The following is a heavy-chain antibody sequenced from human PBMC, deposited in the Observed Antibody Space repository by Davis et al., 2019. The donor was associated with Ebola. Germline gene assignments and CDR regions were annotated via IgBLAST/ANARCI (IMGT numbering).Heavy chain of an antibody. CDR3: ARDALGLLIFGYFDY. CDR1: GFTFSSYS. V-gene: IGHV3-48*02. D-gene: IGHD3-3*01. J-gene: IGHJ4*02. Sequence: GGSLRLSCAASGFTFSSYSMNWVRQAPGKGLEWVSYISSSSSTIYYADSVKGRFTISRDNAKNSLYLQMNSLGDEDTAVYYCARDALGLLIFGYFDYWGQGTLVTVSS. CDR2: ISSSSSTI.